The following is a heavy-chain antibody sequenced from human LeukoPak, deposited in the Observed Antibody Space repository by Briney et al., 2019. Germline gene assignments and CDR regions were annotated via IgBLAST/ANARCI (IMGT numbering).Heavy chain of an antibody. V-gene: IGHV1-18*01. Sequence: ASVKVSCKASGYTFTSYGISWVRQAPGQGLEWMGWISAYNGNTNYAQKLQGRVTMTTDTSTMTTDTSTSTAYMELRSLRSDDTAVYYCARGDFGGSSFPNDYWGQGTLVTVSS. J-gene: IGHJ4*02. CDR3: ARGDFGGSSFPNDY. D-gene: IGHD6-13*01. CDR2: ISAYNGNT. CDR1: GYTFTSYG.